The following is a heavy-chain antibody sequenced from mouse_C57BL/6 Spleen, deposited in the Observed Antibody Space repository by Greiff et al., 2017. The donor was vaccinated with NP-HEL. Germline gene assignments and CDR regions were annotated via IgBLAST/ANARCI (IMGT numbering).Heavy chain of an antibody. D-gene: IGHD2-12*01. J-gene: IGHJ4*01. CDR2: INYDGSST. Sequence: EVQRVESEGGLVQPGSSMKLSCTASGFTFSDYYMAWVRQVPEKGLEWVANINYDGSSTYYLDSLKSRFIISRDNAKNILYLQMSSLKSEDTATYYCARDSYDVGNAMDYWGQGTSVTVSS. V-gene: IGHV5-16*01. CDR3: ARDSYDVGNAMDY. CDR1: GFTFSDYY.